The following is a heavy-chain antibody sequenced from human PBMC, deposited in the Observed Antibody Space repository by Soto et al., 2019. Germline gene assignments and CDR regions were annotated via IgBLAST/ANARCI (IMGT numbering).Heavy chain of an antibody. J-gene: IGHJ4*02. CDR3: AREDSIIIPAVADF. V-gene: IGHV3-21*01. CDR1: GFTFTNYG. CDR2: VSKSDYT. Sequence: GGSLRLSCAVSGFTFTNYGINWVRQAPGKGLEWVSSVSKSDYTYYSDSVKGRFTISRDNAKNSVSLQMNNLRAEDTAVYYCAREDSIIIPAVADFWGQGTLVTVSS. D-gene: IGHD6-19*01.